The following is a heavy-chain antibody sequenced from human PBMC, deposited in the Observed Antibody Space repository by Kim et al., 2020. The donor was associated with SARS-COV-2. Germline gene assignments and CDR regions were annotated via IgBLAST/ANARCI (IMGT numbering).Heavy chain of an antibody. CDR3: ARDSAAHYGMDV. Sequence: YHADSVKGRFTISRDNAKNSLYLHMDSLRAADTAIYYCARDSAAHYGMDVWGQGTTVTVSS. J-gene: IGHJ6*02. V-gene: IGHV3-48*03.